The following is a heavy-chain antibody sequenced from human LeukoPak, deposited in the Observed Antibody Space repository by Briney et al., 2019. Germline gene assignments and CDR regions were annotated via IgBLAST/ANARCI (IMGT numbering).Heavy chain of an antibody. J-gene: IGHJ4*02. D-gene: IGHD6-19*01. CDR3: ARPLGYSSGWYYY. Sequence: PSETLSLTCAVYGGSFSGYYWSWIRQPPGKGLEWIGEINHSGSTNYNPSLKSRVTISVDTSKNQFSLKLSSVTAADTAVYYCARPLGYSSGWYYYWGQGTLVTVSS. CDR1: GGSFSGYY. CDR2: INHSGST. V-gene: IGHV4-34*01.